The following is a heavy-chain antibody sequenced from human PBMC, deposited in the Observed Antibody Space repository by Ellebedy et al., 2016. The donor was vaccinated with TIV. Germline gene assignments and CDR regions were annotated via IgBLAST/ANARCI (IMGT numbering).Heavy chain of an antibody. D-gene: IGHD3-10*01. CDR2: IYYSGST. V-gene: IGHV4-39*01. CDR3: ATHNKSTRVRGVIKLGNWFDP. CDR1: GGSISSSSYY. J-gene: IGHJ5*02. Sequence: MPSETLSLTCTVSGGSISSSSYYWGWIRQPPGKGLEWIGSIYYSGSTYYNPSLKSRVTISVDTSKNQFSLKLSSVTAADTAVYYCATHNKSTRVRGVIKLGNWFDPWGQGTLVTVSS.